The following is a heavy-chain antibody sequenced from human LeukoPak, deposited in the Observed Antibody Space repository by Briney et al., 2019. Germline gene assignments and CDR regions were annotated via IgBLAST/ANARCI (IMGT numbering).Heavy chain of an antibody. Sequence: RGSLRLSCAASGVPFGGFAMSWVRQVPGGGLQWVSTITRSVQITYYAHSVKGRFTISRDDSTGTAYLQMNSLRAEDTAMYYCVKDDYCSIPGCVIDALVVWGQGTVVTVSS. D-gene: IGHD4-11*01. CDR2: ITRSVQIT. J-gene: IGHJ3*01. CDR1: GVPFGGFA. V-gene: IGHV3-23*01. CDR3: VKDDYCSIPGCVIDALVV.